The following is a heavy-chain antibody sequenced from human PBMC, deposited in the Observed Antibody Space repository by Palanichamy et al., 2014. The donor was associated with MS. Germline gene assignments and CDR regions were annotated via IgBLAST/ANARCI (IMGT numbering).Heavy chain of an antibody. CDR2: IHYSGST. Sequence: QLQLQESGPGLVKPSETLSLTCTVSGGSISTSSYYWGWIRQPPGKGLEWIGSIHYSGSTYYNPSLESRVTISADTAKNQFSLKLGSVTAADTAVYYCARWGRGVGVANDYWGQGTLVTVSS. D-gene: IGHD6-19*01. J-gene: IGHJ4*02. CDR1: GGSISTSSYY. CDR3: ARWGRGVGVANDY. V-gene: IGHV4-39*01.